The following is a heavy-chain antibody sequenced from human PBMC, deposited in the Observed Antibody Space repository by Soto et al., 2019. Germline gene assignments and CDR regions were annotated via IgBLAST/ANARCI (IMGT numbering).Heavy chain of an antibody. V-gene: IGHV4-59*02. CDR1: GSSVSHGY. Sequence: QMQLPASGPGLVKHSETLSLPCNVSGSSVSHGYWSWMRQPPGKGLEWIGFMYFGGTFNYNPSLRCRATISVETAKNQFSMKLTSVTASDTAVYYCARSYYDSTGFAVDPWGQGTLVTVSS. J-gene: IGHJ5*02. CDR3: ARSYYDSTGFAVDP. CDR2: MYFGGTF. D-gene: IGHD3-22*01.